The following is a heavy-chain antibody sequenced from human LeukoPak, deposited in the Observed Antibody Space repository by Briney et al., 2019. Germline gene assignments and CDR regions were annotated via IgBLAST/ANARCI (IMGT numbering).Heavy chain of an antibody. J-gene: IGHJ4*02. V-gene: IGHV3-64*01. D-gene: IGHD1-20*01. Sequence: GGSLRLSCAASGFTFSRYAMHWVRQAPGKGLESVSAISSNGGSTYYANSVRGRFTISRDNSKNTLYLQMGSLRAEDLAVYYCARDFGLTGKVDYWGQGTLVTISS. CDR3: ARDFGLTGKVDY. CDR2: ISSNGGST. CDR1: GFTFSRYA.